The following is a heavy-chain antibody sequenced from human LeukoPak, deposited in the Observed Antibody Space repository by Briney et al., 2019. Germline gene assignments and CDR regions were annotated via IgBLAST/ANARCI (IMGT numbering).Heavy chain of an antibody. CDR3: ERELLDYYDSSGYQRYFDL. CDR1: GGSISSYY. V-gene: IGHV4-59*01. CDR2: IYYSGSS. J-gene: IGHJ2*01. D-gene: IGHD3-22*01. Sequence: SETLSLTCTVSGGSISSYYWSWIRQPPGKGLEWIGYIYYSGSSNYNPSLKSRVTISVDTSKNQFSLKLTSVTAADTAVYYCERELLDYYDSSGYQRYFDLWGRGTLVTVSS.